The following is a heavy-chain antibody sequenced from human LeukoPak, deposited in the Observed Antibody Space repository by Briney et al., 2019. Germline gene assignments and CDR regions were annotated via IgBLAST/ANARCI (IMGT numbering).Heavy chain of an antibody. Sequence: GGSLRLSCAASGFTFSSYWMSWVRQAPGKGLEWVANIKQDGSEKYYVDSVKGRFTISRDNAKNSLYLQMNTLRAEDTAVYYCAKVPKYCGGDCYSYLDYWGQGTLVTVSS. V-gene: IGHV3-7*03. CDR1: GFTFSSYW. J-gene: IGHJ4*02. CDR3: AKVPKYCGGDCYSYLDY. D-gene: IGHD2-21*02. CDR2: IKQDGSEK.